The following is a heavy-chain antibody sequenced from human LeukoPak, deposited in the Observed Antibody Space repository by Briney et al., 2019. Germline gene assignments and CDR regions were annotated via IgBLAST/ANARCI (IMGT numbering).Heavy chain of an antibody. CDR3: ASPIAAAGSIN. CDR2: INSDGSTT. Sequence: PGGSLRLSCAASGFTFSSYWIHWVRQAPGKGLVCVSRINSDGSTTSYADSVKGRFTISRDDAKNTLYLQMSSLRAEDTAVYYCASPIAAAGSINWGQGTLVTVSS. CDR1: GFTFSSYW. D-gene: IGHD6-13*01. J-gene: IGHJ4*02. V-gene: IGHV3-74*01.